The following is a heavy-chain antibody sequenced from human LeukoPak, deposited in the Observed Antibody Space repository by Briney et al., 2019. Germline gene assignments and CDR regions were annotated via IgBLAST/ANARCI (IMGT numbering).Heavy chain of an antibody. CDR2: IYRGGGT. CDR1: GFTVSTNY. J-gene: IGHJ4*02. Sequence: GGSLRLSCAASGFTVSTNYVSWVRQAPGKGLEWVSVIYRGGGTAYADSVRDRFTISRDNSKNTVYLHMNSPRVEDTAVYYCARDVIYGSDIYSYGDCLGQGTLVTVSS. CDR3: ARDVIYGSDIYSYGDC. V-gene: IGHV3-66*01. D-gene: IGHD3-10*01.